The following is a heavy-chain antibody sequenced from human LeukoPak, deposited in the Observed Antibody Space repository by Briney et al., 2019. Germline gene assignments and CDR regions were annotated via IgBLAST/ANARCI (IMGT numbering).Heavy chain of an antibody. Sequence: PSETLSLTCTVSGGSISSGGYYWSWIRQHPGKGLEWIGYIYYSGSTYYNPSLKSRVTISVDTSKNQFSLKLSSVTAAGTAVYYCARRRYCSGGSCYSGGFQHWGQGTLVTVSS. CDR3: ARRRYCSGGSCYSGGFQH. V-gene: IGHV4-31*03. D-gene: IGHD2-15*01. CDR2: IYYSGST. J-gene: IGHJ1*01. CDR1: GGSISSGGYY.